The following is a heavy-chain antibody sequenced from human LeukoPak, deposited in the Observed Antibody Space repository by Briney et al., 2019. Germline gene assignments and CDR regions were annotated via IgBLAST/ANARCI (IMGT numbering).Heavy chain of an antibody. CDR3: TRAGAGHPN. V-gene: IGHV4-34*01. CDR2: INHSGYT. Sequence: SETLSLTCGVSGVPFSNYYWSWVRQSPTQGLEWVGEINHSGYTNYNPSLKSRVTISIDTSKNQFSLKLTSVTGADGGVYYCTRAGAGHPNWGQGNPVNISS. CDR1: GVPFSNYY. D-gene: IGHD6-19*01. J-gene: IGHJ4*02.